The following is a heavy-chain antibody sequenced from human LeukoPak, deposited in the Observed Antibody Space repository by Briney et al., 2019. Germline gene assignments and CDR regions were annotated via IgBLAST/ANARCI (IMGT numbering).Heavy chain of an antibody. CDR1: GFTFSSYG. V-gene: IGHV3-33*01. D-gene: IGHD2-2*01. J-gene: IGHJ4*02. Sequence: GGSLRLSCAASGFTFSSYGMHWVRQAPGKGLEWVAVIWYDGSNKYYADSVKGRFTISRDNSKNTLYLQVNSLRAEDTAVYYCARGVTRYCSSTSCYYFDYWGQGTLVTVSS. CDR2: IWYDGSNK. CDR3: ARGVTRYCSSTSCYYFDY.